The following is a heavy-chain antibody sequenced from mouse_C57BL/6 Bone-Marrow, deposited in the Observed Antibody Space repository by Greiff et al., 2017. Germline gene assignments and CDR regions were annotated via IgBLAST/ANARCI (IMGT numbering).Heavy chain of an antibody. CDR3: ARGPVLLRYPWYFDV. J-gene: IGHJ1*03. Sequence: EVMLVESGGDLVKPGGSLKLSCAASGFTFSSYGMSWVRQTPDKRLEWVATISSGGSYTYYPDSVKGRFTISRDNAKNTLYLQMSSLKSEDTAMYYWARGPVLLRYPWYFDVWGTGTTVTVSS. V-gene: IGHV5-6*01. CDR2: ISSGGSYT. CDR1: GFTFSSYG. D-gene: IGHD1-1*01.